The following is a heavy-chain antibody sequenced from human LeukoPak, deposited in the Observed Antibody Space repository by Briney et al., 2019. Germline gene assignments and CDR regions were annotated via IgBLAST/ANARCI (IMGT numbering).Heavy chain of an antibody. V-gene: IGHV3-7*01. CDR2: INQDGSEK. CDR1: GFTFSSYW. CDR3: ARVTGDTSSYRPCNY. D-gene: IGHD3-22*01. J-gene: IGHJ4*02. Sequence: QPGGSLTLSCAVSGFTFSSYWMNWVRQAPGKGLEWVANINQDGSEKYYVDSVKGRFTISRDNAKNSLYLQMNSLRAEDTAMYYCARVTGDTSSYRPCNYWGQGTVVTVSS.